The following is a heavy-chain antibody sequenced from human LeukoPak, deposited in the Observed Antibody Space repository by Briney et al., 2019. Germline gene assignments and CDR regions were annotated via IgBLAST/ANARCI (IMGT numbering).Heavy chain of an antibody. CDR3: ARSGPSVLWSKSFDY. CDR2: ISGSGGNT. Sequence: GGSLRLSCAASGFTFSSYGMNWVRQAPGKVLEWVSAISGSGGNTYYADSVKGRFTISRDNSKNTLFLQMDNLRADDTATYYCARSGPSVLWSKSFDYWGQGALVTVSS. D-gene: IGHD3-10*01. CDR1: GFTFSSYG. J-gene: IGHJ4*02. V-gene: IGHV3-23*01.